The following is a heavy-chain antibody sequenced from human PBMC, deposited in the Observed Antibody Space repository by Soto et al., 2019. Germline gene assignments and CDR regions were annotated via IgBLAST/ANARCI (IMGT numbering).Heavy chain of an antibody. CDR1: GGSFSGYY. V-gene: IGHV4-39*01. Sequence: PSETLSLTCAVYGGSFSGYYWGWIRQPPGKGLEWIGSIYYSGSTYYNPSLKSRVTISVDTSKNQFSLKLSSVTAADTAVYYCASSTVAANWFDPWGQGTLVTVSS. D-gene: IGHD6-19*01. CDR3: ASSTVAANWFDP. CDR2: IYYSGST. J-gene: IGHJ5*02.